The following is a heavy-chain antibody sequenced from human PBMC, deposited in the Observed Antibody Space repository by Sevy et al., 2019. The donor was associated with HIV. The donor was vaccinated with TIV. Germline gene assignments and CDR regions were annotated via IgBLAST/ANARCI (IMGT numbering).Heavy chain of an antibody. CDR2: IRYDGSNK. V-gene: IGHV3-30*02. J-gene: IGHJ2*01. Sequence: GGSLRLSCAASGFTFSSYGMHWVRQAPGKGLEWVAFIRYDGSNKYYADSVKGRFTISRDNSKNTLYLQMNSLRAEDTAVYYCAKDEGTATPWYFDLWGRDTLVTVSS. CDR3: AKDEGTATPWYFDL. D-gene: IGHD5-18*01. CDR1: GFTFSSYG.